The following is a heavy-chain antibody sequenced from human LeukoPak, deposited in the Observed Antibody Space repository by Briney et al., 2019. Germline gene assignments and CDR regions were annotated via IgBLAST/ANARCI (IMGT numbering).Heavy chain of an antibody. V-gene: IGHV1-69*01. CDR3: AREPQLVLEGGSHNWFDP. D-gene: IGHD6-13*01. CDR1: GGTFSSYA. Sequence: GSSVKVSCKASGGTFSSYAISWVRQAPGQGLEWMGGIIPIFGTANYAQKFQGRVTITADESTSTAYMELSSLRSEDTAVYYCAREPQLVLEGGSHNWFDPWGQGTLVTVSS. CDR2: IIPIFGTA. J-gene: IGHJ5*02.